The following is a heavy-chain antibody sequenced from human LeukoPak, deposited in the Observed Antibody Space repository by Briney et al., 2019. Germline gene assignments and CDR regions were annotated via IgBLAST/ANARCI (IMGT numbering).Heavy chain of an antibody. D-gene: IGHD3-16*01. CDR3: ARVGLTRGEAFDI. CDR2: MNTDGSTT. CDR1: GFTFSSYW. Sequence: PGGSLRLSCAASGFTFSSYWMHWVRQAPGRGLVWVSRMNTDGSTTNYADSVKGRFTISRDNAKNTLYLQMNSLRAEDTAMYYCARVGLTRGEAFDIWGQGTMVTVSS. V-gene: IGHV3-74*01. J-gene: IGHJ3*02.